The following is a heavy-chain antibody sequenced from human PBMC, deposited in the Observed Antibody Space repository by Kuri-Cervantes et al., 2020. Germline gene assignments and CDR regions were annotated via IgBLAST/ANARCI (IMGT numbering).Heavy chain of an antibody. CDR2: IYYSGST. Sequence: SGPTLVKPTQTLTLTCTFSGFSLSTSGMCVSWVRQPPGKGLEWIGYIYYSGSTNYNPSLKSQVTISVDTSKNQFSLKLSSVTAADTAVYYCARAGNYYYGSGSYDYWGQGTLVTVSS. CDR3: ARAGNYYYGSGSYDY. D-gene: IGHD3-10*01. V-gene: IGHV4-61*08. J-gene: IGHJ4*02. CDR1: GFSLSTSGMC.